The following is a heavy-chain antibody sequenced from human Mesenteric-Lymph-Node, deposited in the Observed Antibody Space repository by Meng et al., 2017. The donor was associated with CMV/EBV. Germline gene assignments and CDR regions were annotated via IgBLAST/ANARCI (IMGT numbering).Heavy chain of an antibody. CDR3: AKGLFAAGSLVYFDF. D-gene: IGHD6-19*01. V-gene: IGHV3-23*01. CDR2: ISGSGSTT. J-gene: IGHJ4*02. Sequence: SGFTLRRSAMTWVRQAPGKGLEWVSSISGSGSTTYYADSVKGRFSISRDNSKNTVSLQMNSLRAEDTAVYYCAKGLFAAGSLVYFDFWGQGTLVTVSS. CDR1: GFTLRRSA.